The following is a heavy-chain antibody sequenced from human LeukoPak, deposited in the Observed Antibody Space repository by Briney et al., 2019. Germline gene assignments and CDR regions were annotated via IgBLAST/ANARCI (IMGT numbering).Heavy chain of an antibody. CDR3: AKSVNNRFDY. Sequence: GGSLRLSCAASGFTFSSSAMSWVRQAPGKGLEWVSSISGSGSGGSTYYADSVKGRFTISRDNSKNTLYLQMNSLRAEDTAVYYCAKSVNNRFDYWGQGNLVTVSS. CDR2: ISGSGSGGST. CDR1: GFTFSSSA. J-gene: IGHJ4*02. D-gene: IGHD1/OR15-1a*01. V-gene: IGHV3-23*01.